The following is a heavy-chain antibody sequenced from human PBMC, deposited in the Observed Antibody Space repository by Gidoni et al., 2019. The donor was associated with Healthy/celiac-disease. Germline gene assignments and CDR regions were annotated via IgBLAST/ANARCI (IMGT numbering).Heavy chain of an antibody. D-gene: IGHD1-26*01. J-gene: IGHJ4*02. Sequence: SRVTISVDTSKNQFSLKLSSVTAADTAVYYCAREMEKGATTSAFDYWGQGTLVTVSS. CDR3: AREMEKGATTSAFDY. V-gene: IGHV4-34*01.